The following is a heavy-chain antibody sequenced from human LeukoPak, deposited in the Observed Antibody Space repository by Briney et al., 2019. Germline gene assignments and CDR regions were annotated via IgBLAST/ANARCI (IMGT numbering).Heavy chain of an antibody. CDR2: ISSSSSYI. Sequence: GGSLRLSCAASGLTFSSYSMNWVRQAPGKGLEWVSSISSSSSYIYYADSVKGRFTISRDNAKNSLYLQMNSLRAEDTAVYYCARDQDSDIVVVVAAYNWFDPWGQGTLVTVSS. V-gene: IGHV3-21*01. CDR3: ARDQDSDIVVVVAAYNWFDP. CDR1: GLTFSSYS. J-gene: IGHJ5*02. D-gene: IGHD2-15*01.